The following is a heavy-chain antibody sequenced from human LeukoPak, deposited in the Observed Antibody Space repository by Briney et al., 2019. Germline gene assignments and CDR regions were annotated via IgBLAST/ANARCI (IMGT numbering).Heavy chain of an antibody. D-gene: IGHD4-17*01. V-gene: IGHV3-23*01. Sequence: GGSLRLSCAASGFTFSNYAMSWVRQAPGKRLEWVSAISGSGGSTNYADSVKGRFTISRDNSKNTLYLQMNSLRDEDTALYYCARNGRRTTVTSDVWGQGTLVTVSS. CDR3: ARNGRRTTVTSDV. J-gene: IGHJ4*02. CDR1: GFTFSNYA. CDR2: ISGSGGST.